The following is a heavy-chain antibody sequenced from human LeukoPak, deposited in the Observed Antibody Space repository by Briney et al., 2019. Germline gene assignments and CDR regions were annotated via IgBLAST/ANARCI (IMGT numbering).Heavy chain of an antibody. V-gene: IGHV3-48*04. D-gene: IGHD6-19*01. J-gene: IGHJ4*02. CDR1: GFTFSSYN. CDR3: AREGGGWFYLDY. Sequence: PGGSLRLSCAASGFTFSSYNMNWVRQAPGKGLEWVSYISSRSSTIYYADSVKGRFTISRDNAKNSLYLQMNSLRAEDTAVYYCAREGGGWFYLDYWGQGTLVTVSS. CDR2: ISSRSSTI.